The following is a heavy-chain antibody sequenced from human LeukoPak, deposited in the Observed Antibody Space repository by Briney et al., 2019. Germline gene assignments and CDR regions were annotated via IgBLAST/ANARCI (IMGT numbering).Heavy chain of an antibody. D-gene: IGHD3-22*01. Sequence: PGGSLRLSCAASGFTFSSYAMSWVRQAPGKGLEWVSAISGSGGSTYYADSVKGRFTISRDNCKNTLHMQMNSLRAEDTAVYYCAKDAGAYYYDSSGYYSRGYYYYYYMDVWGKGTTVTVSS. CDR2: ISGSGGST. V-gene: IGHV3-23*01. CDR1: GFTFSSYA. CDR3: AKDAGAYYYDSSGYYSRGYYYYYYMDV. J-gene: IGHJ6*03.